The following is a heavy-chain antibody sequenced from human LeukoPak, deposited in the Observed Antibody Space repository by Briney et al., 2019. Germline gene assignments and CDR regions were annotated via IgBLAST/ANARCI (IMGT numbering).Heavy chain of an antibody. V-gene: IGHV3-7*01. Sequence: GGSLRLSYAASGFTFSSYAMSWVRQAPGKGLEWVANIKQDGSEKYYVDSVKGRFTISRDNAKNSLYLQMNSLRAEGTAVYYCARDHRGSGSRYYYYYMDVWGKGTTVTISS. CDR3: ARDHRGSGSRYYYYYMDV. CDR1: GFTFSSYA. D-gene: IGHD3-10*01. J-gene: IGHJ6*03. CDR2: IKQDGSEK.